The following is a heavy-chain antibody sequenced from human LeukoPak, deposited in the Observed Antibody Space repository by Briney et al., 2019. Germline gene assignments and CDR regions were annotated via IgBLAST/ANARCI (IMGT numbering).Heavy chain of an antibody. CDR2: ISGSGGST. CDR1: GFTFSSYA. J-gene: IGHJ6*03. CDR3: ARRWSGYSALYYYYYYMDV. D-gene: IGHD3-3*01. V-gene: IGHV3-23*01. Sequence: GGSLRLSCAASGFTFSSYAMSWVRQAPGKGLEWVSAISGSGGSTYYADSVKGRFTISRDNSKNTLYLQMNNLRAEDTAVYYCARRWSGYSALYYYYYYMDVWGKGTTVTVSS.